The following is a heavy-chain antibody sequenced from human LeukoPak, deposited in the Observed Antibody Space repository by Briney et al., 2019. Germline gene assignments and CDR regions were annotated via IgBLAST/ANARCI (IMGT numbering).Heavy chain of an antibody. CDR2: INWNGGST. D-gene: IGHD6-25*01. J-gene: IGHJ6*03. V-gene: IGHV3-20*04. CDR3: AKASGSSAYYYMDV. Sequence: GGSLRLSCAASGFTFDDYGMSWVRHAPGKGLEWVSGINWNGGSTGYADSVKGRFTISRDNAKNSLYLQMNSLRAEDMALYYCAKASGSSAYYYMDVWGKGTTVTVSS. CDR1: GFTFDDYG.